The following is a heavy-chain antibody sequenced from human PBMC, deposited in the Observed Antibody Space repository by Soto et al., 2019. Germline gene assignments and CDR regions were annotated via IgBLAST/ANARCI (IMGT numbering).Heavy chain of an antibody. J-gene: IGHJ4*02. CDR2: ISYDGSNK. D-gene: IGHD4-17*01. V-gene: IGHV3-30-3*01. CDR3: ARGTVTTCPPDY. Sequence: QVQLVESGGGVVQPGRSLRLSCAASGFTFSSYAMHWVRQAPGKGLEWVAVISYDGSNKYYADSVKGRFTISRDNSKNTLYLQMNSRRAEDTAVYYCARGTVTTCPPDYWGQGTLVTVSS. CDR1: GFTFSSYA.